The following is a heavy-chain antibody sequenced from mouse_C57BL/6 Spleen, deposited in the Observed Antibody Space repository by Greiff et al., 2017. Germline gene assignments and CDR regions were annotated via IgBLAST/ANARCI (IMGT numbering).Heavy chain of an antibody. CDR3: ARGTTVEFAY. V-gene: IGHV1-50*01. CDR2: IDPSDSYT. Sequence: QVQLQQPGAELVKPGASVKLSCKASGYTFTSYWMQWVKQRPGQGLEWIGEIDPSDSYTNYNQKFKGKATLTVDKPSSTAYMQLSSLTSEDSAVYYCARGTTVEFAYWGQGTLVTVSA. J-gene: IGHJ3*01. D-gene: IGHD1-1*01. CDR1: GYTFTSYW.